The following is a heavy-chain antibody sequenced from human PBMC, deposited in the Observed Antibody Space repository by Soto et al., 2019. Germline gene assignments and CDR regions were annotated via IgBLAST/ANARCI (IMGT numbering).Heavy chain of an antibody. CDR1: GFTFSSYA. J-gene: IGHJ2*01. CDR3: AKRDKVAAAGFPWYFDL. D-gene: IGHD6-13*01. Sequence: EVQLLESGGGLVQPGGSLRLSCAASGFTFSSYAMSWVRQAPGKGLEWVSAISGSGGSTYYADSVKGRFTISRENSKNTLYLQMNSLRGEDTAVYYCAKRDKVAAAGFPWYFDLWGRGTLVTVSS. CDR2: ISGSGGST. V-gene: IGHV3-23*01.